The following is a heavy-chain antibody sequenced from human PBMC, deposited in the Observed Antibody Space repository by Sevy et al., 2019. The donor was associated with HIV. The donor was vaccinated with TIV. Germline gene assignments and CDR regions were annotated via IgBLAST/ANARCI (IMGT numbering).Heavy chain of an antibody. D-gene: IGHD2-8*01. Sequence: GGSLRLSCVASGFTFSKYSMSWVRQPPGKGLEWVSTLSFGCGEINHADSVKDRFTISRDNSKNSLYLQMNNLRAEDTAVYYCAREGCTKPHDYWGQGTLVTVSS. CDR3: AREGCTKPHDY. J-gene: IGHJ4*02. V-gene: IGHV3-23*01. CDR2: LSFGCGEI. CDR1: GFTFSKYS.